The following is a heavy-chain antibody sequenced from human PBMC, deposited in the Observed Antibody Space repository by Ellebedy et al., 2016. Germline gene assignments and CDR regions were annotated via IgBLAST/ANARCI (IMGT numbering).Heavy chain of an antibody. CDR2: IDPSDSYT. J-gene: IGHJ4*02. CDR3: AGLDSDDSSGYYYTSMDY. V-gene: IGHV5-10-1*01. D-gene: IGHD3-22*01. CDR1: GYSFTTYW. Sequence: GESLKISCKGSGYSFTTYWISWVRQMPGKGLEWMGRIDPSDSYTNYSPSFQGHVTISADKSISTAYLQWSSLKASDTAMYYCAGLDSDDSSGYYYTSMDYWGQGTLVTVSS.